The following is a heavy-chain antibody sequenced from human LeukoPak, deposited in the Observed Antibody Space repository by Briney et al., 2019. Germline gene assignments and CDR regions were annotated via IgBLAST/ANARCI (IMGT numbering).Heavy chain of an antibody. Sequence: GGSLRLSCAASGFTFSSSAMSWVRQAPGKGLEWVSSISGSGSGGSTYYADSVKGRFTISRDNSKNTVYVQMNSLRDEDTAVYYCGRGRLYGSGTYYVFDYWGRGTLVTVSS. CDR1: GFTFSSSA. CDR2: ISGSGSGGST. CDR3: GRGRLYGSGTYYVFDY. J-gene: IGHJ4*02. V-gene: IGHV3-23*01. D-gene: IGHD3-10*01.